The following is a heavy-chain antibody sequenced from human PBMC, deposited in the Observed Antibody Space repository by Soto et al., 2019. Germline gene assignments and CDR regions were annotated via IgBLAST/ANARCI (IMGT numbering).Heavy chain of an antibody. Sequence: SVKVSCKASGGTFSSYAISWVRQAPGQGLEWMGGIIPIFGTANYAQKFQGRVTITADESTSTAYMELSSLRSEDTAVYYCARDQPIAARTYYYYGMDVWGQGTTVTVSS. J-gene: IGHJ6*02. CDR1: GGTFSSYA. D-gene: IGHD6-6*01. CDR2: IIPIFGTA. V-gene: IGHV1-69*13. CDR3: ARDQPIAARTYYYYGMDV.